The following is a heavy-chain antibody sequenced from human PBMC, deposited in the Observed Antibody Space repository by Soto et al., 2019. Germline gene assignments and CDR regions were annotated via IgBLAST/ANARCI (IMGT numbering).Heavy chain of an antibody. CDR1: GFTFSTYA. CDR3: AKDFYESGSHNWFDP. V-gene: IGHV3-30*18. D-gene: IGHD3-10*01. CDR2: ISYDGSNK. J-gene: IGHJ5*02. Sequence: GGSLRLSCAASGFTFSTYAMHWVRQAAGKGLEWVAVISYDGSNKYYADSVKGRFTISRDNSKNTLDLQMNSLRAEDTAVYYCAKDFYESGSHNWFDPWGQGTLVTVSS.